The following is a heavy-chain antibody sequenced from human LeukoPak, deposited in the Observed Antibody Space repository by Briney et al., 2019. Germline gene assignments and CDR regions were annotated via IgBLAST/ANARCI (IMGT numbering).Heavy chain of an antibody. CDR3: AREAGGNSFDY. CDR1: GYTFTNYG. D-gene: IGHD4-23*01. V-gene: IGHV1-18*01. J-gene: IGHJ4*02. CDR2: ISAYNGNT. Sequence: ASVKVSCKASGYTFTNYGFSWVRQAPGQGPEWMGWISAYNGNTKYVQKLQGRVTTTTDTSTTTAYMELRSLRSDDTAVYYCAREAGGNSFDYWGQGTLVTVSS.